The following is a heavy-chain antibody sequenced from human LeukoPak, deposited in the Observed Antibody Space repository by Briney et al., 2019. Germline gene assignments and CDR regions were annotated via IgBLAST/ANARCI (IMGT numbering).Heavy chain of an antibody. Sequence: GGSLRLSCAVSGITLSNYGMSWVRQAPGKGLEWVAGISDRGGRTNYADSVKGRFTISRDNPKNTIYLQMNSLRAEDTAVYFCAKRGVVIRVILVGFHKEAYYFDSWGQGALVTVSS. CDR1: GITLSNYG. J-gene: IGHJ4*02. D-gene: IGHD3-22*01. CDR3: AKRGVVIRVILVGFHKEAYYFDS. V-gene: IGHV3-23*01. CDR2: ISDRGGRT.